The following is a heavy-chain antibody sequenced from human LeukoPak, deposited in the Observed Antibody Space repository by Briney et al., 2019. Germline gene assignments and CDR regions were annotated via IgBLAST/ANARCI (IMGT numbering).Heavy chain of an antibody. Sequence: SVKVSCKASGFTFTSSAMQWVRQARGQRLEWIGWIVVCSGNTKYAQKFQERVTITRDMSTSEAYMELSSLRSEDTAVYYCAAGPIYYDSSAYYYVPYYFDYWGQGTLVTVSS. CDR2: IVVCSGNT. CDR3: AAGPIYYDSSAYYYVPYYFDY. CDR1: GFTFTSSA. D-gene: IGHD3-22*01. V-gene: IGHV1-58*02. J-gene: IGHJ4*02.